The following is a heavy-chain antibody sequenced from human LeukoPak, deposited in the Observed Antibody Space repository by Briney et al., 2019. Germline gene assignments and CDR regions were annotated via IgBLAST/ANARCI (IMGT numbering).Heavy chain of an antibody. V-gene: IGHV4-61*02. CDR1: GGSISSGRHY. CDR2: IYTSGST. Sequence: SETLSLTGQVSGGSISSGRHYWSWIRQPAGKGLEWIGRIYTSGSTNYNPSLKSRVTISVDTSKNQFSLKLSSVTAADTAVYYCAAGTGRTTMVYWGQGTLVTVSS. J-gene: IGHJ4*02. CDR3: AAGTGRTTMVY. D-gene: IGHD6-13*01.